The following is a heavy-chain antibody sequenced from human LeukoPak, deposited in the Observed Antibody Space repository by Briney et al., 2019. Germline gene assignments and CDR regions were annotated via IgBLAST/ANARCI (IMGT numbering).Heavy chain of an antibody. V-gene: IGHV3-30*02. D-gene: IGHD3-22*01. CDR3: ARNAHSFDSSGYYFHF. CDR1: GFTLSEYG. Sequence: GGSLRLSCAASGFTLSEYGMHWVRQAPGKGLEWVAFIRYDGNKKCYIDSVKGRFTTSRDNSMNTVSLQMGSLRPEDTAVYYCARNAHSFDSSGYYFHFWGQGTLVTVSS. J-gene: IGHJ4*02. CDR2: IRYDGNKK.